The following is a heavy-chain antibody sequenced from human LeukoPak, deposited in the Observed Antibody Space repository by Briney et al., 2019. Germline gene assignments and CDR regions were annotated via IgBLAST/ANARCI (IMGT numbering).Heavy chain of an antibody. Sequence: RQXXXKGXXXXXXINLIVTTNSNPSLTIPVPISVDPSKTHFSLKLSSVTAADTAVYYCARGRDSIAARHFDYWGQGTLVTVSS. D-gene: IGHD6-6*01. J-gene: IGHJ4*02. V-gene: IGHV4-34*13. CDR3: ARGRDSIAARHFDY. CDR2: INLIVTT.